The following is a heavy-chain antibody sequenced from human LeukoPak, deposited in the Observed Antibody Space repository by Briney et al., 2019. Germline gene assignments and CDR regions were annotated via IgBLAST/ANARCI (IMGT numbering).Heavy chain of an antibody. V-gene: IGHV3-53*01. CDR1: GFTVSSNY. CDR2: IYSGGST. D-gene: IGHD3-3*01. Sequence: PGRSLRLSCAASGFTVSSNYMSWVRQAPGKGLEWGSVIYSGGSTYYADSVKGRFTTSRDNSKNTLYLQMNSLRAEDTAVYYCARLREIPVFGVVTKSTSYFDYWGQGTLVTVSS. CDR3: ARLREIPVFGVVTKSTSYFDY. J-gene: IGHJ4*02.